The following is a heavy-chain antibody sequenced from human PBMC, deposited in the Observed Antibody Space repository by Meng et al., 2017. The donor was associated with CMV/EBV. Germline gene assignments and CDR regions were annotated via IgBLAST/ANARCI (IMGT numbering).Heavy chain of an antibody. CDR3: AHRRQHLQGRGFDY. CDR2: IYWNDDK. CDR1: GFSLSTSGVG. V-gene: IGHV2-5*01. Sequence: SGPTLVKPTQTLTLTCTFSGFSLSTSGVGVGWIRQPPGKALEWLALIYWNDDKRYGPSLKSRLTITKDTSKNQVVLTMTNMDPVDTATYYCAHRRQHLQGRGFDYWGQGTLVTVSS. J-gene: IGHJ4*02. D-gene: IGHD3-10*01.